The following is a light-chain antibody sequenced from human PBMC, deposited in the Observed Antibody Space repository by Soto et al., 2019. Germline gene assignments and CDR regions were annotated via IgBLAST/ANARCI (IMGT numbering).Light chain of an antibody. CDR2: EDN. CDR1: SSNIGKNY. V-gene: IGLV1-51*02. Sequence: QSVLTQPPSVSAAPGQRVTISCSGSSSNIGKNYVSWYQQFPGTAPKLLIYEDNKRPSGIPDRFSGSKSGTSATLDITGLQTGDEADYFCATWEGGLIAGDVFGGGTKLTVL. CDR3: ATWEGGLIAGDV. J-gene: IGLJ3*02.